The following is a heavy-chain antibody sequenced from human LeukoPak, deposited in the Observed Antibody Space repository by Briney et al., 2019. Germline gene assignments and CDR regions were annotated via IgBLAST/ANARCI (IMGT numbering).Heavy chain of an antibody. Sequence: SETLSLTCTVSGGSISSYYWSWIRQPPGKGLEWIGYIYYSGSTNYNPSLKSRVTISVGTSKNQFSLKLSSVTAAGTAVYYCARGSHYDFWSGYYVNYYYYYGMDVWGQGTTVTVSS. CDR2: IYYSGST. V-gene: IGHV4-59*01. CDR1: GGSISSYY. CDR3: ARGSHYDFWSGYYVNYYYYYGMDV. D-gene: IGHD3-3*01. J-gene: IGHJ6*02.